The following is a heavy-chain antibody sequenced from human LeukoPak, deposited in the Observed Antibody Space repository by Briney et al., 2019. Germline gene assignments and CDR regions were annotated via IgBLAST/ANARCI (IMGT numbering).Heavy chain of an antibody. CDR1: GGSISSGGHP. CDR2: IYDSGGT. J-gene: IGHJ5*02. D-gene: IGHD2/OR15-2a*01. Sequence: RTSETLSLTCIVSGGSISSGGHPWSWIRQSPGKGLEWIGYIYDSGGTFYNPSLKSRVTMSIDRSNNQFSLKLSSVTAADTAVYYCARESNINNWFDPWGQGTLVTVSS. CDR3: ARESNINNWFDP. V-gene: IGHV4-30-2*06.